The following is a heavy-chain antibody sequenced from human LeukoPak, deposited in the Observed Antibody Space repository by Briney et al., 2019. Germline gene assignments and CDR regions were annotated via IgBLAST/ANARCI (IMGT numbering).Heavy chain of an antibody. CDR2: ISNSGTAI. CDR3: ARAGYSMDTEYFQH. D-gene: IGHD5-18*01. J-gene: IGHJ1*01. CDR1: GFTSSSYE. V-gene: IGHV3-48*03. Sequence: GGSLRLSCAASGFTSSSYEMNWVRQAPGKGLEWVSYISNSGTAIYYADSVKGRFTISRDNAKSSLYLQMNSLRAEDTAVYYCARAGYSMDTEYFQHWGQGTLVTVSS.